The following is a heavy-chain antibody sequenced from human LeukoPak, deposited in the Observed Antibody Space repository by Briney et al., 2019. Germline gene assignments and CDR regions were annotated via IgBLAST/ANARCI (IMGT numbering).Heavy chain of an antibody. Sequence: QSGGSLRLSCAASGFTFSGSAMHWVRQASGKGLEWVGRIRSKANSYATAYAASVKGRFTISRDDSKNTAYLQMNSLKTEDTAVYYCTRPRAAAGPSAFDYWGQGTLVTVSS. CDR1: GFTFSGSA. D-gene: IGHD6-13*01. V-gene: IGHV3-73*01. CDR3: TRPRAAAGPSAFDY. CDR2: IRSKANSYAT. J-gene: IGHJ4*02.